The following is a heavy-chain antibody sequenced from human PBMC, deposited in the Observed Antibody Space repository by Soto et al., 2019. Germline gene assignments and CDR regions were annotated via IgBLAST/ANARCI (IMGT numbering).Heavy chain of an antibody. D-gene: IGHD3-3*01. Sequence: PSQTLSLTCAISGDRVSINSAAWNLIRQSPSRGLESLGRTYYRSKWYNDYAVSVKGRITINADTSKNQFSLQLNSVTPEDTAVYYCARAGDYDSWSGYTSQYYYYGMDVWGQGTTVTVSS. J-gene: IGHJ6*02. CDR2: TYYRSKWYN. CDR1: GDRVSINSAA. CDR3: ARAGDYDSWSGYTSQYYYYGMDV. V-gene: IGHV6-1*01.